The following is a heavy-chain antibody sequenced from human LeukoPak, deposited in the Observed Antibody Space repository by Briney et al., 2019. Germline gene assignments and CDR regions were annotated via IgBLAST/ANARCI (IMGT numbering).Heavy chain of an antibody. CDR2: INPNSGGT. CDR3: ARDDYGDYVLNEGYYFDY. V-gene: IGHV1-2*02. J-gene: IGHJ4*02. D-gene: IGHD4-17*01. CDR1: GYTFTGYY. Sequence: ASVKVSCKASGYTFTGYYMHWVRQAPGQGLEWMGWINPNSGGTYYAQKFQGRVTMTRDTFISTAYMELSRLRSDDTAVYYCARDDYGDYVLNEGYYFDYWGQGTLVTVSS.